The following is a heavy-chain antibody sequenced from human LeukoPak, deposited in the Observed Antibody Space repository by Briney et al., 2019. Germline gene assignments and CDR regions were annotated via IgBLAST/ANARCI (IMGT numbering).Heavy chain of an antibody. CDR2: IYYSGST. J-gene: IGHJ4*02. V-gene: IGHV4-31*03. CDR1: GVSISSGGYY. Sequence: SKTLSLTCTVSGVSISSGGYYWSWIRQHPGKGLEWIGYIYYSGSTYYNPSLKSRITISVDTSKNQFSLKLSSVTAADTAVYYCARVDSRASSYYFDFWGQGTLVTVSS. CDR3: ARVDSRASSYYFDF. D-gene: IGHD2-2*01.